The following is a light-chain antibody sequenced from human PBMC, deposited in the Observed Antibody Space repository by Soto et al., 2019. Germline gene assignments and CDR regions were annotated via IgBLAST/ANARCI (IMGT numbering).Light chain of an antibody. V-gene: IGLV1-44*01. J-gene: IGLJ2*01. Sequence: QAVVTQPPSASGTPGQRVTISCSGRSSNIGSNAVNWYQQFPGMAPKVLIYNNNERPSGVPDRFSGSKSGTSASLAISGLQSEDEADYYCCSYAGSYTLFGGGTKLTVL. CDR3: CSYAGSYTL. CDR2: NNN. CDR1: SSNIGSNA.